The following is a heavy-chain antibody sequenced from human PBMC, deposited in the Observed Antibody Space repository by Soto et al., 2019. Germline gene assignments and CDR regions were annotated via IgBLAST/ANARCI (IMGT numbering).Heavy chain of an antibody. CDR1: GGSISSSSYY. D-gene: IGHD5-12*01. V-gene: IGHV4-39*07. Sequence: SETLSLTCTVSGGSISSSSYYWGWIRQPPGKGLEWIGSIYYSGSTYYNPSLKSRVTISVDTSKNQFSLKLSSVTAADTAVYYCARDLQWLRYFDYWGQGTLVTVSS. CDR2: IYYSGST. J-gene: IGHJ4*02. CDR3: ARDLQWLRYFDY.